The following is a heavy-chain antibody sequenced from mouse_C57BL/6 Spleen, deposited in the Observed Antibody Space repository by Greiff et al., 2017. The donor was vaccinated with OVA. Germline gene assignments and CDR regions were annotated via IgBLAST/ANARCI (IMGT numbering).Heavy chain of an antibody. CDR3: ARCPINTGVTTEYFDV. D-gene: IGHD1-1*01. CDR2: IDPASGNT. J-gene: IGHJ1*03. Sequence: EVMLVESVAELVRPGASVKLSCTASGFNIKNTYMHWVKQRPEQGLEWIGRIDPASGNTKYASKFQGKATLTADTSSNTAYLQLSSLASVETAIYYCARCPINTGVTTEYFDVWGTGTTVTVSS. CDR1: GFNIKNTY. V-gene: IGHV14-3*01.